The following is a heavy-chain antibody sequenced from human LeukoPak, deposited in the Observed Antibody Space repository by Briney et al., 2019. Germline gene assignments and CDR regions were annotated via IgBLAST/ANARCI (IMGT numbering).Heavy chain of an antibody. CDR2: ITSGGTTI. V-gene: IGHV3-48*01. D-gene: IGHD4-17*01. Sequence: GGSLRLSCAASGFTFRTYNMNWVRQAPGKGLEWVSYITSGGTTIYYADSVKGRFTISRDNAKNSLYLQMNSLRAEDTAVYYCARDYSTVTTFSDYWGQGTLVTVSS. J-gene: IGHJ4*02. CDR3: ARDYSTVTTFSDY. CDR1: GFTFRTYN.